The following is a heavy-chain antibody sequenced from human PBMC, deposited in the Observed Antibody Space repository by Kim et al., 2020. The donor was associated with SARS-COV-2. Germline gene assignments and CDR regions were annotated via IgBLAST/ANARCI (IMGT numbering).Heavy chain of an antibody. J-gene: IGHJ6*01. CDR3: ARGGQYYDVWRGHPYRMDV. CDR2: INTRSGTP. V-gene: IGHV7-4-1*02. Sequence: ASVKVSCKASGYTIDNFAMNWVRQAPGQGLEWMGWINTRSGTPTYAQGFEGRFVFSLDTAARTAYLQIRSLKAEDSAVYYCARGGQYYDVWRGHPYRMDV. D-gene: IGHD3-3*01. CDR1: GYTIDNFA.